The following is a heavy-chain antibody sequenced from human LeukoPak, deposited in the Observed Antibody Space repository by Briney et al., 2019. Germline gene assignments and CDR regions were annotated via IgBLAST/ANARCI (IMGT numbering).Heavy chain of an antibody. V-gene: IGHV4-34*01. Sequence: SETLSLTCAVYGGSFSGYYWSWIRQPPGKGLEWIGEINHSGSTNYNLSLKSRVTISVDTSKNQFSLKLSSVTAADTAVYYCARGPSTYYYDSSGYYDYWGQGTLVTVSS. D-gene: IGHD3-22*01. CDR3: ARGPSTYYYDSSGYYDY. J-gene: IGHJ4*02. CDR2: INHSGST. CDR1: GGSFSGYY.